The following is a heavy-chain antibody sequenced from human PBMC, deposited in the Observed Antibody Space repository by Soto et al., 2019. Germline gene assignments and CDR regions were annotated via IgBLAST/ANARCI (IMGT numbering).Heavy chain of an antibody. CDR3: ARGVDDSRADY. J-gene: IGHJ4*02. CDR1: GFTFSSYG. CDR2: IWYDGSNK. D-gene: IGHD3-22*01. Sequence: QVQLVESGGGVVQPGRSLRLSCAASGFTFSSYGMHWVRQAPGKGLEWVAVIWYDGSNKYYADSVKGRFTISRDNSKNTLYLQMNSLRAEDTAVYYCARGVDDSRADYWGQGTLVTVSS. V-gene: IGHV3-33*01.